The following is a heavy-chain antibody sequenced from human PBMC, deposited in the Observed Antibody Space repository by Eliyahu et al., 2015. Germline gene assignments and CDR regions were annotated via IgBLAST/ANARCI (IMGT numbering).Heavy chain of an antibody. V-gene: IGHV1-2*02. CDR2: MNANSGGT. D-gene: IGHD3-10*01. CDR3: ARSGPYGLDWFDS. CDR1: GXRFNDYX. J-gene: IGHJ5*01. Sequence: QVQLVQSGSEVKKPGASVKVSCXASGXRFNDYXIQWVRQAPGQGLQWVGWMNANSGGTYYARKFEGRVTLTRDTSIDTAYLEVKTVKSDDTAMYYCARSGPYGLDWFDSWGQGTLVSVSS.